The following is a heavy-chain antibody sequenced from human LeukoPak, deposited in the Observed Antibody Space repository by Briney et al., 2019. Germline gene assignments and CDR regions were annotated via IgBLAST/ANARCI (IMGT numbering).Heavy chain of an antibody. CDR3: AGQRAWFGEWAFDY. J-gene: IGHJ4*02. D-gene: IGHD3-10*01. CDR2: INRGGHT. V-gene: IGHV4-39*01. CDR1: SGSITAIDNHY. Sequence: PSETLSLTCSMSSGSITAIDNHYWGRIRQPPGKGLEWIGSINRGGHTYYNPPLESRFTISVDTSKNQFSLMMASVTAADTAVYYCAGQRAWFGEWAFDYWGPGTLVTVSS.